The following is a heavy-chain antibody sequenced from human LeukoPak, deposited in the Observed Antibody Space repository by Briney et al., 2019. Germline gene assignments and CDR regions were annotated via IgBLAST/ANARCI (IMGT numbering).Heavy chain of an antibody. J-gene: IGHJ4*02. CDR2: ISSDGSTI. CDR3: VPQKGYGGNPLDY. D-gene: IGHD4-23*01. Sequence: GGSLRFSCAASGFTFSSYAMNWVRQAPGKGLEWLSYISSDGSTIYYADSVKGRITISRDNARKSLYLQMNSLRAEDTAVYYCVPQKGYGGNPLDYWGQGTLVTVST. V-gene: IGHV3-48*01. CDR1: GFTFSSYA.